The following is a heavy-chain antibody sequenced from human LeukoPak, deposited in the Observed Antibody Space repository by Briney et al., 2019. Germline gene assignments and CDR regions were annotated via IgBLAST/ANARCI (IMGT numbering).Heavy chain of an antibody. CDR2: ISYDGTNK. V-gene: IGHV3-30*01. CDR3: ARGYGGNGDYYFDY. CDR1: GFTFSSYA. J-gene: IGHJ4*02. Sequence: GGSLRLSCAASGFTFSSYAMHWVRQAPGKGLEWVAVISYDGTNKYYADSVKGRFTVSRDNSKNTLYLQMNSLRAEDTAVFNCARGYGGNGDYYFDYLGQGTLVTVSS. D-gene: IGHD4/OR15-4a*01.